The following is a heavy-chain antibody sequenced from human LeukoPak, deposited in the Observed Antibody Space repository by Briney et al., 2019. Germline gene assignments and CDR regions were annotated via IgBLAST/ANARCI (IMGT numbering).Heavy chain of an antibody. V-gene: IGHV4-34*01. D-gene: IGHD2-15*01. CDR3: ARGRNRYYHYYGMDV. CDR1: GGSFSGYY. J-gene: IGHJ6*02. CDR2: INHSGST. Sequence: SETLSLTCAVYGGSFSGYYWSWLRQPPGKGLEWVGEINHSGSTNYNPSLKSRVTISVDTSKNQFSLKLSSVTAADTAVYYCARGRNRYYHYYGMDVWGQGTTVTVSS.